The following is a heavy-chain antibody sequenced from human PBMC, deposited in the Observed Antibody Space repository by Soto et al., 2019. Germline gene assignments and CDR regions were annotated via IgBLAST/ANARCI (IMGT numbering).Heavy chain of an antibody. V-gene: IGHV1-18*01. CDR1: GYTFTSYG. D-gene: IGHD4-17*01. J-gene: IGHJ3*02. Sequence: ASVKVSCKASGYTFTSYGISWVRQAPGQGLEWMGWISAYNGNTNYAQKLQGRVTMTTDTSTSTAYMELRSLRSDDTAVYYCAREDDYGDYKDAFDIWGQGTMVTVSS. CDR2: ISAYNGNT. CDR3: AREDDYGDYKDAFDI.